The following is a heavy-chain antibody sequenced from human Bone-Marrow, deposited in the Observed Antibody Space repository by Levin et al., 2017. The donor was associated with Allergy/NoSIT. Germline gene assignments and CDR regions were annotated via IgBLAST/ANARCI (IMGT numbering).Heavy chain of an antibody. D-gene: IGHD1-26*01. Sequence: QPGGSLRLSCAASGFKFSKFGMHWVRQAPGEGLEWVAAISYDGSNRYDADSVRGRFTISRDNSKNTLYLEINSLRAEDTAVYYCAKDILGIVGALDIWGQGTMVTVSS. CDR3: AKDILGIVGALDI. CDR2: ISYDGSNR. CDR1: GFKFSKFG. J-gene: IGHJ3*02. V-gene: IGHV3-30*18.